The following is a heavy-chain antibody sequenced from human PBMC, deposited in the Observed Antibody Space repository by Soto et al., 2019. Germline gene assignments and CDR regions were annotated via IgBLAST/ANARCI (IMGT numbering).Heavy chain of an antibody. J-gene: IGHJ4*02. Sequence: QVQLVESGGGVVQPGRSLRLSCAASGFTLSSHAMHWVRQAPGKGLEWVAVITYDGSNEYYADSVKGRFAISRDNSKNTLYLQMTSLRAEDTAVYYCARDLSGWFSFHYWGQGTLVTVSS. CDR2: ITYDGSNE. CDR1: GFTLSSHA. D-gene: IGHD6-19*01. CDR3: ARDLSGWFSFHY. V-gene: IGHV3-30*09.